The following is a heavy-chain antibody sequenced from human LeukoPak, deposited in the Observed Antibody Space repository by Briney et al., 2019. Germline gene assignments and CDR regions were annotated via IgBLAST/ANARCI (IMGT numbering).Heavy chain of an antibody. V-gene: IGHV4-39*02. CDR3: ARNPGTSSLDY. Sequence: SETLSLTCTVPGASVNSNNYYWAWIRQPPGKGLEWLGTISYSGRTYCNPSLESRVIISLDTTKNHFSLKLSSVTAADTAVYFCARNPGTSSLDYWGQGTLVTVSS. CDR1: GASVNSNNYY. J-gene: IGHJ4*02. CDR2: ISYSGRT.